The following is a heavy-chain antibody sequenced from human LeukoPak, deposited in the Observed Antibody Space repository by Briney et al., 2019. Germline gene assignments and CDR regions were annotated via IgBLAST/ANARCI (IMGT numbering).Heavy chain of an antibody. CDR3: AREGGEITMVRGVITPDY. D-gene: IGHD3-10*01. V-gene: IGHV1-18*01. CDR1: GYTFTSYG. Sequence: GASVKVSCKASGYTFTSYGISWVRQAPGQGLEWMGWISAYNGNTNYAQKLQGRVTMTTDKSTSTAYMALRRLRSDDTAVYYWAREGGEITMVRGVITPDYWGQGTLVTVSS. CDR2: ISAYNGNT. J-gene: IGHJ4*02.